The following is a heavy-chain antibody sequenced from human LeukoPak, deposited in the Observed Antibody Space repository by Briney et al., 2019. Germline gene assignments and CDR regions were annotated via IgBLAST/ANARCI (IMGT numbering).Heavy chain of an antibody. CDR2: IFHTGTN. V-gene: IGHV4-38-2*01. CDR3: ARCIISTDRSFYSYMDV. D-gene: IGHD1-1*01. CDR1: DYTISSGDY. Sequence: SETLSLTCGVSDYTISSGDYWGWIRQPPGKGLEWSGYIFHTGTNYYNPALKSRVTISVDTSKNQFSLRLNSVTAADTAVYYCARCIISTDRSFYSYMDVWGRGTTVTVSS. J-gene: IGHJ6*03.